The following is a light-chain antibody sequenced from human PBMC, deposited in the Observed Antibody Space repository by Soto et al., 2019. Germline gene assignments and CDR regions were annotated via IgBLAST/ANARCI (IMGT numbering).Light chain of an antibody. CDR2: SNN. Sequence: QSVLTQPPSASWTPGQRVTISCSGSSSNIGRSSVTWYQQLPGTAPKLLIYSNNQRPSGVPDRFSGSRSGTSASLAISGLQSEDEADYYCAAWDDSLNGYVFGTGTKLTVL. J-gene: IGLJ1*01. V-gene: IGLV1-44*01. CDR1: SSNIGRSS. CDR3: AAWDDSLNGYV.